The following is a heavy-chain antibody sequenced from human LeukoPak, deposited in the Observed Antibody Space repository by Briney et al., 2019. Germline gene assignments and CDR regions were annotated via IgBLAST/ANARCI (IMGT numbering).Heavy chain of an antibody. CDR1: GFTFSSYA. Sequence: GGSLRLPCAAFGFTFSSYAMSWVRQAPGKGLEWVSAISGSGGSTYYADSVKGRFTISRDNSKNTLYLQMNSLRAEDTAVYYCAEVTLPDYPYYFDYWGQGTLVTVSS. CDR2: ISGSGGST. J-gene: IGHJ4*02. V-gene: IGHV3-23*01. CDR3: AEVTLPDYPYYFDY. D-gene: IGHD5-12*01.